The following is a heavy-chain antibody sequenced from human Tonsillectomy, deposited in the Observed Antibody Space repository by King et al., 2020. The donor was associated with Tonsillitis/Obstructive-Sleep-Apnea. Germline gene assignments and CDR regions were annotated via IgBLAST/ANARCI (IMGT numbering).Heavy chain of an antibody. D-gene: IGHD2-15*01. CDR2: IYYSGST. J-gene: IGHJ3*02. V-gene: IGHV4-59*01. CDR1: GGSISSYY. Sequence: QLQESGPGLVKPSETLSLTCTVSGGSISSYYWSWIRQPPGKGLEWIGYIYYSGSTNYNPSLKSRVTITVDTSKNQFSLKLSSGTAADTAVYYCAREPLGYCSGGSCDDAFDIWGQGTMVTVSS. CDR3: AREPLGYCSGGSCDDAFDI.